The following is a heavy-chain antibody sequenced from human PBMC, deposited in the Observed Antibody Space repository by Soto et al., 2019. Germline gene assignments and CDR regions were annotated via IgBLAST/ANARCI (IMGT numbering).Heavy chain of an antibody. CDR2: IYYSGST. CDR1: GGSISSSSYY. J-gene: IGHJ6*02. CDR3: ASQDYYYGMDV. Sequence: ETLSLTCTVSGGSISSSSYYWGWIRQPPGKGLEWIGSIYYSGSTYYNPSLKSRVTISVDTSKNQFSLKLSSVTAADTAVYYCASQDYYYGMDVWGQGTTVTVSS. V-gene: IGHV4-39*01.